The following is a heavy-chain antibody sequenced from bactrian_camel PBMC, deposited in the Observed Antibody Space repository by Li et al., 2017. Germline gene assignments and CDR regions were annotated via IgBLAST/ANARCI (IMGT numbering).Heavy chain of an antibody. CDR2: DNGVGTT. CDR3: GLGAAAFSY. Sequence: HVQLVESGGGSAQVGGSLRLSCTASGVIAPIHCMGWLRQTPGKERDWVATDNGVGTTYYGDSVKGRLTISRDNARYTVYLQMDSLKSEDTALYYCGLGAAAFSYWGQGTQVTVS. J-gene: IGHJ6*01. CDR1: GVIAPIHC. D-gene: IGHD5*01. V-gene: IGHV3S53*01.